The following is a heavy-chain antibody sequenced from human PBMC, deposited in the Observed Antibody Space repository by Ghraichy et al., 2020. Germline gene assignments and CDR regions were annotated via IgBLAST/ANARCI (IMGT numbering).Heavy chain of an antibody. CDR2: ISGYNGNT. D-gene: IGHD6-19*01. Sequence: ASVKVSCKASGDTFTNYGVSWVRQAPGQGLEWMGWISGYNGNTDNAQKFQGRVTMTIDTSTNTAYMELRSLRFDDTAVYYCARGQGSGWYEPFDIWGQGTMVTGSS. J-gene: IGHJ3*02. CDR3: ARGQGSGWYEPFDI. V-gene: IGHV1-18*01. CDR1: GDTFTNYG.